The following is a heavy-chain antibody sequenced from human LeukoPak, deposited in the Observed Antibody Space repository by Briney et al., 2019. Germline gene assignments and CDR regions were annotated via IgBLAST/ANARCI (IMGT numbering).Heavy chain of an antibody. CDR1: GYTFTNYY. CDR3: AREGGLIVGGKRRAFDI. D-gene: IGHD1-26*01. J-gene: IGHJ3*02. Sequence: GASVKVSCKASGYTFTNYYMHWVRQAPGQRLEWIGIINPSGCRTSYAQKFQGRVTMTRDTSTSTVYRELSSLRSEDTAVYYCAREGGLIVGGKRRAFDIWGQGTMVTVSS. V-gene: IGHV1-46*01. CDR2: INPSGCRT.